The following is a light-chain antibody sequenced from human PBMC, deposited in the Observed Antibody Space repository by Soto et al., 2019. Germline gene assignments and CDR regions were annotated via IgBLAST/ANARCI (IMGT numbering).Light chain of an antibody. CDR3: QQRSNWTWT. CDR1: QSVSSY. CDR2: DAS. V-gene: IGKV3-11*01. J-gene: IGKJ1*01. Sequence: EIVLTQSPATLSLSPGERATLSCRASQSVSSYLAWYQQKPGQAPRLLIYDASNRATGIPARFSGSGSGTDFTLTISSLEPEDFAVYYCQQRSNWTWTFGQGTKVELQ.